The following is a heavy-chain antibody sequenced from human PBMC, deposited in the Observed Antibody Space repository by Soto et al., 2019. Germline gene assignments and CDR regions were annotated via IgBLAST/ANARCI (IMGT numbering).Heavy chain of an antibody. Sequence: QVQLVQSGAEVKKPGSSVKVSCKASGGTFSSYTISWVRQAPGQGLEWMGRIIPILGIANYAQKFQGRVTITADNTTSTAYVELSSLRSEDTAVYYCASPSNCSGGSCYYRFDYWGQGTLVTVSS. V-gene: IGHV1-69*02. CDR3: ASPSNCSGGSCYYRFDY. J-gene: IGHJ4*02. CDR2: IIPILGIA. D-gene: IGHD2-15*01. CDR1: GGTFSSYT.